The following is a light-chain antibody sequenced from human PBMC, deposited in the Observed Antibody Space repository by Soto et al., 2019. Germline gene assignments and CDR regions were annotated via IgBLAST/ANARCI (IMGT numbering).Light chain of an antibody. J-gene: IGKJ4*01. CDR2: GAS. Sequence: EIVMTQSPATLSVSPGGTATLSCRASQSVSSNLAWYQQKPGQAPRLLIYGASTRATGIPARFSGSGSGTEFTLTISSLQSEDFAVYSCQQYNNWPLTFGGGTKVDIK. CDR1: QSVSSN. V-gene: IGKV3-15*01. CDR3: QQYNNWPLT.